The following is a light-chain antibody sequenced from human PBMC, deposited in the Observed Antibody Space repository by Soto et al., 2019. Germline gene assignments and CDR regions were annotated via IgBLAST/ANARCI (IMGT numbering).Light chain of an antibody. CDR1: SSDVGGYNY. CDR3: SSYTSRTPLVV. V-gene: IGLV2-14*01. CDR2: EVS. J-gene: IGLJ2*01. Sequence: QSALTQPASVSGSPGQSITISCTGTSSDVGGYNYVAWYQQHPGKAPKLITYEVSNRPSGVSNRFSGSKSGNTASLTISELQAEDVADYYCSSYTSRTPLVVFGGGTKLTVL.